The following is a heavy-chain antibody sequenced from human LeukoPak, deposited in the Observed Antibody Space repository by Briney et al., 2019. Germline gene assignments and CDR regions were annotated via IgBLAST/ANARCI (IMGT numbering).Heavy chain of an antibody. V-gene: IGHV3-21*01. J-gene: IGHJ4*02. CDR2: ISSSSSYI. D-gene: IGHD5-18*01. CDR3: AREGLYNYGYVYGY. CDR1: GFTFSSYS. Sequence: PGGSLRLSCAASGFTFSSYSMHWVRQAPGKGLEWVSSISSSSSYIYYAGSMKGRFTISRDNAKNSLYLQMNSLRAEDTAVYFCAREGLYNYGYVYGYWGQGTLVTVSS.